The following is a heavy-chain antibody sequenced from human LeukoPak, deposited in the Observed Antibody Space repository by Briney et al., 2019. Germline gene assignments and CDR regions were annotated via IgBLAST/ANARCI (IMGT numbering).Heavy chain of an antibody. V-gene: IGHV4-30-4*01. Sequence: SETPSLTCTVSGGSISSGDYYWSWIRQPPGKGLEWIGYIYYSGTTEYNPSLKSRVTISVDTSRNQFSLKLSSVIAADTAVYFCARGPNYVWGSYRYFDYWGQGTLVTVSS. CDR3: ARGPNYVWGSYRYFDY. CDR1: GGSISSGDYY. CDR2: IYYSGTT. D-gene: IGHD3-16*02. J-gene: IGHJ4*02.